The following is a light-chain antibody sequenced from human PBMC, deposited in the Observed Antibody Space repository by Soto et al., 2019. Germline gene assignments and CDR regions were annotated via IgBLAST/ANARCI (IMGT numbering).Light chain of an antibody. CDR3: SSYTSSSTWV. Sequence: QSVLTQPASVSGSPGQSITISCTGTSSDVGAYNYVSWYQQHPGKAPKLMIYEVSNRPSGVSDRFSGSRSGNTASLTISGFQAEDESDYSCSSYTSSSTWVFGGGTKPTVL. CDR2: EVS. V-gene: IGLV2-14*01. CDR1: SSDVGAYNY. J-gene: IGLJ3*02.